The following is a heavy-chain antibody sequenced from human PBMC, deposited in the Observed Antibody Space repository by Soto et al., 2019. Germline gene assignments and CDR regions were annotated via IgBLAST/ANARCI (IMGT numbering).Heavy chain of an antibody. V-gene: IGHV4-30-2*01. Sequence: SETLSLTCAVSGGSISSGGYSWSWIRQPPGKGLEWIGYIYHSGSTYYNPSLKSRVTISVDRSKNQFSLKLSSVTAADTAVYYCARGPGRPPIAGASNAFDIWGQGTMVTVSS. CDR1: GGSISSGGYS. CDR3: ARGPGRPPIAGASNAFDI. J-gene: IGHJ3*02. D-gene: IGHD1-26*01. CDR2: IYHSGST.